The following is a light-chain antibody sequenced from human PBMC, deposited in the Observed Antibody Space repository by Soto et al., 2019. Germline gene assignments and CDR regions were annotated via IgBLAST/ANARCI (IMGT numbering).Light chain of an antibody. CDR3: SSYAGSNTPYV. J-gene: IGLJ1*01. Sequence: QSALTQPPSASGSPGQSVTISCTGTSSDVGGYNYVSWYQQHPGKAPKLMIYEVSKRPSGVPDRFSGSKPGNTASLTVSGLQAEEEADYYCSSYAGSNTPYVFGTGTKVTVL. CDR1: SSDVGGYNY. V-gene: IGLV2-8*01. CDR2: EVS.